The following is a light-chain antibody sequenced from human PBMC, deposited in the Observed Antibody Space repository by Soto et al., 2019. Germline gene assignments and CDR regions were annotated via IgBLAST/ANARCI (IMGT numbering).Light chain of an antibody. V-gene: IGLV2-14*01. CDR1: SSDVGGYNY. CDR2: DVS. J-gene: IGLJ2*01. Sequence: QSALTQPASVSGSPGQSLTISCTGTSSDVGGYNYVSWYQQHPGKAPKLMIYDVSNRPSGVSNRFSGSKSGNTASLTISGLQAEDEADYYCSSYTSSSILVFGGGTQLTVL. CDR3: SSYTSSSILV.